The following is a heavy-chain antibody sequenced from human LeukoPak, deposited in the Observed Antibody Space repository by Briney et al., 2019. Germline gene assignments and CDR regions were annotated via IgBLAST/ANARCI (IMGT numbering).Heavy chain of an antibody. J-gene: IGHJ6*02. D-gene: IGHD3-22*01. CDR2: ISGSGGST. V-gene: IGHV3-23*01. Sequence: GGSLRLSCGASGFTFSSAAMRWVRQAPGKGLEWVSDISGSGGSTYYADSVKGRFTISRDNSKNTLYLQMNSLRAEDTALYDCVKSSRVVVIANHYYYYGMDVWGQGTTVTVSS. CDR1: GFTFSSAA. CDR3: VKSSRVVVIANHYYYYGMDV.